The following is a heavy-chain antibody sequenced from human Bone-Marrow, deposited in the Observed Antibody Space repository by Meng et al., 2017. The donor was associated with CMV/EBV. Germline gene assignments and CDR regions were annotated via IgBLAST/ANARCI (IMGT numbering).Heavy chain of an antibody. Sequence: ASGFTFSLAAMSWVRQAPGKGLEWVSVISGSGGSAYYADSVKGRFTISRDNSKNTLYLQMNSLRAEDTAVYYCAKYYYDFWSGFDYWGQGTLVTVSS. CDR3: AKYYYDFWSGFDY. CDR1: GFTFSLAA. J-gene: IGHJ4*02. D-gene: IGHD3-3*01. V-gene: IGHV3-23*01. CDR2: ISGSGGSA.